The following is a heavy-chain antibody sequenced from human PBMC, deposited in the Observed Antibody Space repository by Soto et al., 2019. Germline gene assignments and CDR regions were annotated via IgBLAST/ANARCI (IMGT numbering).Heavy chain of an antibody. CDR3: ARARKKYYDFWSGYNWFDP. J-gene: IGHJ5*02. CDR2: INHSGST. CDR1: GGSFSGYY. Sequence: SETLSLSCAVYGGSFSGYYWSWIRQPPGKGLEWIGEINHSGSTNYNPSLKSRVTISVDTSKNQFSLKLSSVTAADTAVYYCARARKKYYDFWSGYNWFDPWGQGTLVTVSS. V-gene: IGHV4-34*01. D-gene: IGHD3-3*01.